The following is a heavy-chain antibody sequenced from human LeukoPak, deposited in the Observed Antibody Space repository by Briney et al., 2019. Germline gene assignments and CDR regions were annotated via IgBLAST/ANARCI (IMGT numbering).Heavy chain of an antibody. CDR1: GFTFSDAT. J-gene: IGHJ4*02. D-gene: IGHD3-10*01. V-gene: IGHV3-73*01. Sequence: PGGSLRLSCAAPGFTFSDATIYWVRQVSGKGLEWLGHIRTKANTYATAVAASVKGRFTIARLDSKNTAYLQMNSLKSEDTAVYYCSGWDGSYEYWGQGTLVTVSS. CDR3: SGWDGSYEY. CDR2: IRTKANTYAT.